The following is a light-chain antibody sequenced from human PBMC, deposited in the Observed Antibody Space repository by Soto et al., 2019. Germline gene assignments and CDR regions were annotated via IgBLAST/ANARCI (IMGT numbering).Light chain of an antibody. CDR3: QQYGSSPYT. Sequence: EIVLTQSPGTLSLSPGERATLSCRASQSVSSSYLAWYQKKPGQAPRLLIYGASNRATGIPDRFTGSGSATDFSLAISRLEPEDFAVYFCQQYGSSPYTFGQGTKLEIK. CDR2: GAS. V-gene: IGKV3-20*01. J-gene: IGKJ2*01. CDR1: QSVSSSY.